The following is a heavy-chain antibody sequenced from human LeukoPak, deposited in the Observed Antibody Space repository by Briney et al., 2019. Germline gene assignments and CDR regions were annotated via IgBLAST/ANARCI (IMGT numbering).Heavy chain of an antibody. CDR2: ISGSGGST. D-gene: IGHD2-2*01. J-gene: IGHJ4*02. V-gene: IGHV3-23*01. Sequence: GGSLRLSCAASGFTFSSYAMSWVRQAPGKGLEWVSAISGSGGSTYYADSVKGRFTISRDNCKNTLYLQMNSLRAEDTAVYYCAKDGDVVVPAASNFDYWGQGTLVTVSS. CDR3: AKDGDVVVPAASNFDY. CDR1: GFTFSSYA.